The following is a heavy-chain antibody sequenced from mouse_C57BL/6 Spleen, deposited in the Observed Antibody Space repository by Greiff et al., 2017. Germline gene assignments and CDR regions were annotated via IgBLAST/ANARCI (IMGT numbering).Heavy chain of an antibody. V-gene: IGHV5-4*03. CDR3: ASPYYDYYGTWFAY. J-gene: IGHJ3*01. D-gene: IGHD2-4*01. Sequence: EVKLVESGGGLVKPGGSLKLSCAASGFTFSSYAMSWVRQTPEKRLEWVATISDGGSYTYYPDNVKGRFTISRDNAKNNLYLQMSHLQSEDTAMYYCASPYYDYYGTWFAYWGQGTLVTVSA. CDR2: ISDGGSYT. CDR1: GFTFSSYA.